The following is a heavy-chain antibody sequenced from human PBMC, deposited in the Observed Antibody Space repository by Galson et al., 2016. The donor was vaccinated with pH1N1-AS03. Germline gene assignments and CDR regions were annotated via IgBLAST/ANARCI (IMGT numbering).Heavy chain of an antibody. CDR1: GGSFSRYG. D-gene: IGHD2-15*01. V-gene: IGHV1-69*04. CDR3: AKGYSATPSGTFDI. CDR2: IIPMYDIV. Sequence: SVKVSCKASGGSFSRYGISWVRQAPGQGLEWMGRIIPMYDIVNNAQKFQGRVTITADKSTSTVYMELSSLRSDDTALYYCAKGYSATPSGTFDIWGQGTMVTVSS. J-gene: IGHJ3*02.